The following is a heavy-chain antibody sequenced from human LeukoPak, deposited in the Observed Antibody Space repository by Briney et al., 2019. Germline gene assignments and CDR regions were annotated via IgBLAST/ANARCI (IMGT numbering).Heavy chain of an antibody. Sequence: GGSLRLSCAASGFTFSNYAMSWVRQAPGKGLEWVSGINGNGGSTYNADSVKGRFTISRDNSKNTLYLQMNSLRAEDTAVYYCAKGAGGSYGLYYFDYWGQGILVTVSS. CDR2: INGNGGST. J-gene: IGHJ4*02. V-gene: IGHV3-23*01. CDR1: GFTFSNYA. D-gene: IGHD5-24*01. CDR3: AKGAGGSYGLYYFDY.